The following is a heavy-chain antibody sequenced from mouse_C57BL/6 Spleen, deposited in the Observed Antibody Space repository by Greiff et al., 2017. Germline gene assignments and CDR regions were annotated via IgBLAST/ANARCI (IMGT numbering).Heavy chain of an antibody. J-gene: IGHJ4*01. CDR1: GFSLTSYG. V-gene: IGHV2-3*01. CDR3: AKRGLDY. Sequence: VKLMESGPGLVEPSQSLSITCTVSGFSLTSYGVSWVRQPPGKGLEWLGVIWGDGSTNYHPALISRLSISKDNSKSQVFLKLNSLQPAETATYYCAKRGLDYWGQGTSVTVSS. CDR2: IWGDGST.